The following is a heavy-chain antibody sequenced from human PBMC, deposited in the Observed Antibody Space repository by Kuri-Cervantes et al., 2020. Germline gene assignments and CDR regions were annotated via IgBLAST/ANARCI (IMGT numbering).Heavy chain of an antibody. CDR2: IVYYGST. CDR1: GFTFSSYSMN. J-gene: IGHJ4*02. Sequence: ESLKISCAASGFTFSSYSMNWVRQPPGKGLEWIGSIVYYGSTYYNSSLQSRVTLSVDTSKNLFSLKLSSVTAADTAVFYCARNPFSGSVCRFSDHWGQGTLVTVSS. CDR3: ARNPFSGSVCRFSDH. D-gene: IGHD3-10*01. V-gene: IGHV4-39*01.